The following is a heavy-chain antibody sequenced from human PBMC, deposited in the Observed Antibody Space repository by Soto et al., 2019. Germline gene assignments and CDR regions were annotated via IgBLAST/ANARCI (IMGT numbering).Heavy chain of an antibody. CDR1: GGSISSYD. D-gene: IGHD2-15*01. CDR3: ARRRSGGRDFDY. J-gene: IGHJ4*02. V-gene: IGHV4-59*08. Sequence: SETLSLTCPVSGGSISSYDWSWIRQPPGKGLEWIGYIYYSGITNYNPSLKSRVTISVDTSKNQFSLKLSSVTAADTAVYYCARRRSGGRDFDYWGQGTLVTVSS. CDR2: IYYSGIT.